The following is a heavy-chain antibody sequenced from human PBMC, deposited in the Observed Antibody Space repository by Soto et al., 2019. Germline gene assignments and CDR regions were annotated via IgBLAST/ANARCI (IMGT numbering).Heavy chain of an antibody. CDR2: IKSKTDGGTT. D-gene: IGHD3-3*01. V-gene: IGHV3-15*01. CDR3: TTYDFWSGYYRPPGYGMDA. J-gene: IGHJ6*02. CDR1: GFTFSNAW. Sequence: AXGSLRLSCAAAGFTFSNAWMSWVRQAPGRGLEWVGRIKSKTDGGTTDYAAPVKGRFTISRDDSKNTLYLQMNSLKTEDTAVYYCTTYDFWSGYYRPPGYGMDAWGQGTTVTVSS.